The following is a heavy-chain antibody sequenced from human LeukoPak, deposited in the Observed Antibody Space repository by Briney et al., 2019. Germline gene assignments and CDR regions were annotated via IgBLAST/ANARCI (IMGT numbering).Heavy chain of an antibody. J-gene: IGHJ4*02. D-gene: IGHD2-15*01. CDR3: TADMPASSRAADY. CDR2: IKTKADGGTT. Sequence: GGSLRLSCAASGFTFSDAWMSWVRQAPGMGLEWVGRIKTKADGGTTEYAAPVKGRFSISRDDSRTTLYLQINSLRSEDTAVYYCTADMPASSRAADYWGQGTLVSVSS. CDR1: GFTFSDAW. V-gene: IGHV3-15*01.